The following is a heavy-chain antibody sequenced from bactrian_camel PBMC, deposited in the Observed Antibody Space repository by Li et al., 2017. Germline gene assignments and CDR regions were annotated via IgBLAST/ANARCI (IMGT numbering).Heavy chain of an antibody. D-gene: IGHD3*01. CDR2: IDTGDGTA. CDR3: AAEGCGSGAPWHVAQAYNH. Sequence: HVQLVESGGASEQAGGSLNLSCTASGLPYSRYCMGWFRQVPGKEREAVASIDTGDGTASYHDSVKGRFTVSLDKAEQTLYLQMNDLKPEDTAMYYCAAEGCGSGAPWHVAQAYNHRGRGTQVTVS. V-gene: IGHV3S1*01. J-gene: IGHJ4*01. CDR1: GLPYSRYC.